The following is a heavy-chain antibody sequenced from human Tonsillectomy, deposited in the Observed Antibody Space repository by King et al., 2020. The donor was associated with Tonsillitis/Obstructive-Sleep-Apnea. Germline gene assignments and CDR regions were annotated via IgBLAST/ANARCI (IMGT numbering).Heavy chain of an antibody. V-gene: IGHV4-34*01. CDR1: GGSFSGYY. D-gene: IGHD4-17*01. J-gene: IGHJ4*02. CDR2: INHSGST. CDR3: ARGLSRESVTNDY. Sequence: PLQEWGAGLLKPSETLSLTCAVYGGSFSGYYWSWIRQPPGKGLEWIGEINHSGSTNYNPSLKSRVTISVDTSKNQFSLKLSSVTAADTAVYYCARGLSRESVTNDYWGQGTLVTVSS.